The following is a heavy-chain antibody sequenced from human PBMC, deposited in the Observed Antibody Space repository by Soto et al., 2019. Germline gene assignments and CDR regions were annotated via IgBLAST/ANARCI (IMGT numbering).Heavy chain of an antibody. CDR3: ARASVYGSESSVNHYLDY. CDR2: IKFDASQK. V-gene: IGHV3-7*01. D-gene: IGHD3-10*01. J-gene: IGHJ4*01. CDR1: GFSFGCYW. Sequence: GGSLRLSCAVSGFSFGCYWMSWVRLAPGKGLEWVGTIKFDASQKKYVDSVKGRFTMSRDNAKNSLFLQMDSLRAEEKAVYYCARASVYGSESSVNHYLDYWGHGALSTV.